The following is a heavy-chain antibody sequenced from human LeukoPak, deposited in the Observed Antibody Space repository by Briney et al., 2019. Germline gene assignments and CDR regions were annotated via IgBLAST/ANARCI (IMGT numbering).Heavy chain of an antibody. V-gene: IGHV1-18*01. CDR1: GYTFTTYG. J-gene: IGHJ4*02. CDR2: ISVYNSNT. Sequence: GAPVKVSCKASGYTFTTYGISWVRQAPGQGLEWMGWISVYNSNTNYAQKLQGRVTMTTDTSTSTAYMELRSLRSDDTAVYYCARGYYSAFDSWGQGTLVTVSS. D-gene: IGHD4/OR15-4a*01. CDR3: ARGYYSAFDS.